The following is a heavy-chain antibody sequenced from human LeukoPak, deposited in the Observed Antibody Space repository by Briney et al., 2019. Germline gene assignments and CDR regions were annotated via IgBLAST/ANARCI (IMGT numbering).Heavy chain of an antibody. CDR3: ARALEAAADYYYGMGV. J-gene: IGHJ6*02. Sequence: GASVKVSCKASGYTFTSYDINWVRQATGQGLEWMGWMNPNSGNTGYAQKFQGRVTMTRNTSISTAYMELSSLRSEDTAVYYCARALEAAADYYYGMGVWGQGTTVTVSS. CDR1: GYTFTSYD. D-gene: IGHD6-13*01. V-gene: IGHV1-8*01. CDR2: MNPNSGNT.